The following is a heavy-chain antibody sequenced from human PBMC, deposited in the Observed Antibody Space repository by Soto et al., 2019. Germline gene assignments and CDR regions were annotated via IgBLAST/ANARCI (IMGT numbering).Heavy chain of an antibody. J-gene: IGHJ4*02. CDR3: ARGYSGYDFDY. CDR1: GGSISSGGYS. CDR2: IYHSGST. D-gene: IGHD5-12*01. V-gene: IGHV4-30-2*01. Sequence: SETLSLTCAVSGGSISSGGYSWSWIRQPPGKGLEWIGYIYHSGSTYYNPSLKSRGTISVDRSKNQFSLKLSSVTAADTAVYYCARGYSGYDFDYWGQGTLVTVSS.